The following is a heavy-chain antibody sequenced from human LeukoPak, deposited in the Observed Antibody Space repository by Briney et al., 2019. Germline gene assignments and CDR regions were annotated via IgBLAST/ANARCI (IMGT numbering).Heavy chain of an antibody. D-gene: IGHD6-19*01. Sequence: GGSLRLSCAESGFTFSSYGMHWVRQAPGKALEWVEFIRYDGSNKYYADSVKGRFTISRDNSKNTLYLQMNSLRAEDTAVYYCAKDRYSSGWYEDSPYMDVWGKGIAVTVSS. CDR1: GFTFSSYG. CDR3: AKDRYSSGWYEDSPYMDV. J-gene: IGHJ6*03. CDR2: IRYDGSNK. V-gene: IGHV3-30*02.